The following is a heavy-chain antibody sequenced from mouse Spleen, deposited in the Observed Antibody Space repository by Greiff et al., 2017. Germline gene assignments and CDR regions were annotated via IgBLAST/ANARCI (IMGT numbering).Heavy chain of an antibody. D-gene: IGHD3-2*01. Sequence: VKLMESGPELVKPGASVKISCKASGYAFSSSWMNWVKQRPGKGLEWIGRIYPGDGDTNYNGKFKGKATLTADKSSSTAYMQLSSLTSEDSAVYFCASPDSSGYGYWGQGTTLTVSS. CDR2: IYPGDGDT. J-gene: IGHJ2*01. CDR1: GYAFSSSW. CDR3: ASPDSSGYGY. V-gene: IGHV1-82*01.